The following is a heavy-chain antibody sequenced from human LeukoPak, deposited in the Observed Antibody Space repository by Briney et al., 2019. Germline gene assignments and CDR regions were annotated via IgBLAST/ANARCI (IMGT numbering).Heavy chain of an antibody. CDR2: VYYTGVT. CDR1: GGYIITSGHY. Sequence: PSETLSLTCTVSGGYIITSGHYWGWIRQPPGKGLEWIGSVYYTGVTSTNPFFRSRMSISVDTSKNQFSLNLTSVTAAVAAVYYCARERSSSGGHNWFDPWGQGTLVTVSS. D-gene: IGHD4-23*01. J-gene: IGHJ5*02. V-gene: IGHV4-39*07. CDR3: ARERSSSGGHNWFDP.